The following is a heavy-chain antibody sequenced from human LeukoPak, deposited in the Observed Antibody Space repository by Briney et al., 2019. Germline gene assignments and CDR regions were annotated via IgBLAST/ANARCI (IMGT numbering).Heavy chain of an antibody. J-gene: IGHJ4*02. Sequence: PGGSLRLSCEASGFTFTTYSMTWVRQAPGKGLEWVSIISSGSSAIFSADSVKGRFTISRDNAKNSLYLQMNSLRAEDTAVYYCARGTDYYYDGSGYYKDWGQGTLVTVSS. CDR2: ISSGSSAI. CDR3: ARGTDYYYDGSGYYKD. D-gene: IGHD3-22*01. CDR1: GFTFTTYS. V-gene: IGHV3-48*04.